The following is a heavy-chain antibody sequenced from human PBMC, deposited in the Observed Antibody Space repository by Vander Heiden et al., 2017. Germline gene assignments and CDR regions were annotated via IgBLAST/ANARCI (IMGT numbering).Heavy chain of an antibody. J-gene: IGHJ4*02. Sequence: EVPLLESGGDLVQPGDSLGLSCAAAGINFSTYTMAWVRQSAGKGLEWVSSITGTGGNTYYADSVKGRFTVSRDNSKNTLYLQMHSLRAEDTAIYYCSIYDPPYWGQGTLVTVSS. CDR1: GINFSTYT. D-gene: IGHD3-16*01. CDR2: ITGTGGNT. V-gene: IGHV3-23*01. CDR3: SIYDPPY.